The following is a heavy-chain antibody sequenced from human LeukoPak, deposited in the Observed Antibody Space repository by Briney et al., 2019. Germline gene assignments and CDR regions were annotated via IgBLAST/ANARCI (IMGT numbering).Heavy chain of an antibody. CDR2: ISSSSSYI. CDR3: ASYGSS. CDR1: GFTFSSYS. V-gene: IGHV3-21*01. J-gene: IGHJ5*02. D-gene: IGHD4-17*01. Sequence: GGSLRLSCAASGFTFSSYSMNWVRQAPGKGLEWVLSISSSSSYIYYAVSVKGRFTISRDNAKNSLYLQMNSLRAEDTAVYYCASYGSSWGQGPLVTVSS.